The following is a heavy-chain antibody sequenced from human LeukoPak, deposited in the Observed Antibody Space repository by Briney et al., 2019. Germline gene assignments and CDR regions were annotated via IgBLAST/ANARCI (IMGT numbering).Heavy chain of an antibody. V-gene: IGHV3-53*01. CDR1: GFTFSSYV. D-gene: IGHD1-26*01. J-gene: IGHJ5*02. CDR2: IYSGGST. CDR3: ARIGAGWFDP. Sequence: GGSLRLSCAASGFTFSSYVMSWVRQAPGKGLEWVSVIYSGGSTYYADSVKGRFTISRDNSKNTLYLQMNSLRAEDTAVYYCARIGAGWFDPWGQGTLVTVSS.